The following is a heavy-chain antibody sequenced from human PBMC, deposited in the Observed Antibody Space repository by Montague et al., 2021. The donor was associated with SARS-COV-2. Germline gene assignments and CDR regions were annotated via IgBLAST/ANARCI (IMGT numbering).Heavy chain of an antibody. CDR1: VGSISSNNCY. CDR3: ARDGFYYDRSGPSNFDY. J-gene: IGHJ4*02. D-gene: IGHD3-22*01. Sequence: SETLSLTCTVSVGSISSNNCYWGWIRQPPGKALEWIGSIYYSGSTYYNPSLKSRVTMSVDTSENQFSLKLSSVTAADTAVYYCARDGFYYDRSGPSNFDYWVQRTLVTVSS. CDR2: IYYSGST. V-gene: IGHV4-39*07.